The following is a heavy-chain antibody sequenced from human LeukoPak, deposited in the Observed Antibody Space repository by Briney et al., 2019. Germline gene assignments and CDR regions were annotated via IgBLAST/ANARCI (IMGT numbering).Heavy chain of an antibody. CDR2: IYYSGST. Sequence: SETLSLTRTVSGGSISSGGYYWSWIRQHPGKGLEWIGYIYYSGSTYYNPSLKSRVTISVDTSKNQFSLKLSSVTAADMAVYYCARVSLRNWFDPWGQGTLVTVSS. CDR1: GGSISSGGYY. V-gene: IGHV4-31*03. J-gene: IGHJ5*02. D-gene: IGHD5/OR15-5a*01. CDR3: ARVSLRNWFDP.